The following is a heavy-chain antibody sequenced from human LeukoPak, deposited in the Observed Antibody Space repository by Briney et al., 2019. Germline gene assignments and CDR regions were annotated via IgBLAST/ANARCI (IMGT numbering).Heavy chain of an antibody. CDR3: ARGASIAAADDFDY. J-gene: IGHJ4*02. V-gene: IGHV1-2*02. CDR2: INPNSGGT. CDR1: GGTFSSYA. D-gene: IGHD6-13*01. Sequence: ASVKVSCKASGGTFSSYAISWVRQAPGQGLEWMGWINPNSGGTNYAQKFQGRVTMTRDTSISTAYMELSRLRSDDTAVYYCARGASIAAADDFDYWGQGTLVTVSS.